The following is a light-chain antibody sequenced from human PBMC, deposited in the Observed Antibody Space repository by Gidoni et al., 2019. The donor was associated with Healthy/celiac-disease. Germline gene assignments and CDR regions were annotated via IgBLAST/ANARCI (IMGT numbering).Light chain of an antibody. J-gene: IGLJ2*01. Sequence: QSALTQPPSASVPPGQSVTISCTGTSSDVGGYNYVSWYQQHPGKAPKLMIYEVSKRPSGVPDRFSGSKSGNTASLTVSGLQAEDEADYYCSSYAGRNNPRVFGGGTKLTVL. CDR2: EVS. V-gene: IGLV2-8*01. CDR3: SSYAGRNNPRV. CDR1: SSDVGGYNY.